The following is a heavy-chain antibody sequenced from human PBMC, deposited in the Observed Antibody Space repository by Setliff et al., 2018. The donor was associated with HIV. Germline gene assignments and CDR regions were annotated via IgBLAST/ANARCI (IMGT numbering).Heavy chain of an antibody. CDR3: ARSVIGYYYYGMDV. Sequence: GGSLRLSCAVSGFNFGSYAIHWVRLAPGQGPQWVALISYDGNNQWYADSVKGRFTISRDNSKNTLYLQMNSLRAEDTAVYYCARSVIGYYYYGMDVWGQGTLVTVSS. J-gene: IGHJ6*02. V-gene: IGHV3-30-3*01. CDR2: ISYDGNNQ. D-gene: IGHD3-10*01. CDR1: GFNFGSYA.